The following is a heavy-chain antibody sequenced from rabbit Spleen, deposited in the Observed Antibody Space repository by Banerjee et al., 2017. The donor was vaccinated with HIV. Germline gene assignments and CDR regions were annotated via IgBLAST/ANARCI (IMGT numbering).Heavy chain of an antibody. CDR1: GLDISAYS. J-gene: IGHJ4*01. Sequence: QEQLKESGGGLVTPGGSLTLTCTVSGLDISAYSVSWVRQAPGKGLEWIARSDRGSGGTTYYASWVNGRFTISRTTTTVTLQLTGLTAADTATYFCTDFDLWGPGTLVTVS. CDR2: SDRGSGGTT. V-gene: IGHV1S45*01. CDR3: TDFDL.